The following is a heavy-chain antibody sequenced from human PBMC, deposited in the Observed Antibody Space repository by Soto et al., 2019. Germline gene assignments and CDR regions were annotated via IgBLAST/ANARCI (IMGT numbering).Heavy chain of an antibody. CDR1: GGSISSGDYY. D-gene: IGHD3-3*01. Sequence: PSETLSLTCTVSGGSISSGDYYWSWILQPPGKGLEWIGYIYYSGSTYYNPSLKSRVTISVDTSKNQFSLKLSSVTAADTAVYYCARDPTRITIFGVVPYGMDVWGQGTTVTVSS. CDR3: ARDPTRITIFGVVPYGMDV. J-gene: IGHJ6*02. CDR2: IYYSGST. V-gene: IGHV4-30-4*01.